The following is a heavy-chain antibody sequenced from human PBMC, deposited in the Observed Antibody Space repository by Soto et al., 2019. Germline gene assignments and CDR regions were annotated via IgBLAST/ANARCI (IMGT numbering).Heavy chain of an antibody. CDR1: GFTFSIYA. CDR2: ISGGGGST. CDR3: AKERVAAPGTRYYFDY. V-gene: IGHV3-23*01. Sequence: PGGSLRLSCAASGFTFSIYAMSWVRQAPGKGLEWVSAISGGGGSTYYADSVKGRFTISRDNSKKRLYLEVNSLRAEDTAVYYCAKERVAAPGTRYYFDYWGQGTLVTVSS. J-gene: IGHJ4*02. D-gene: IGHD6-13*01.